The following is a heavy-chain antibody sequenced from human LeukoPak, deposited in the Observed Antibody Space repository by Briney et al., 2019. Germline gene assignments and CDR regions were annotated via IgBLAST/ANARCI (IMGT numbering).Heavy chain of an antibody. CDR2: IYRSGST. V-gene: IGHV4-4*02. Sequence: PSETLSLTCAVSGGSVSSGNWWSWVRQPPGKGLEWIGEIYRSGSTNYNPSLKSRVTISVDTSKNQFSLKLSSVTAADTAVYYCAREYSNYGHDDAFDIWGQGTMVTVSS. J-gene: IGHJ3*02. CDR1: GGSVSSGNW. D-gene: IGHD4-11*01. CDR3: AREYSNYGHDDAFDI.